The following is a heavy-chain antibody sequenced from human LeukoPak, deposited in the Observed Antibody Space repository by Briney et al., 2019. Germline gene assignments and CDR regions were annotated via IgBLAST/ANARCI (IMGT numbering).Heavy chain of an antibody. Sequence: ASVKVSCKASGYTFTSYDINWVRQATGQGLEWMGWMNPNSGNTGYAQKFQGRVTMTRNTSISTAYMELSSLRSEDTAVYYCARGPHSSGRYLNLPTNYYYYGMDVWGQGTTVTVSS. J-gene: IGHJ6*02. V-gene: IGHV1-8*01. CDR2: MNPNSGNT. D-gene: IGHD6-19*01. CDR3: ARGPHSSGRYLNLPTNYYYYGMDV. CDR1: GYTFTSYD.